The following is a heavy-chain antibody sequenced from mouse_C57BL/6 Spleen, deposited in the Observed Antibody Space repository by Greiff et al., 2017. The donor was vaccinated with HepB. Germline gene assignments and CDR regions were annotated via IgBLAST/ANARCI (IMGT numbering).Heavy chain of an antibody. J-gene: IGHJ3*01. Sequence: EVQLQQSGPELVKPGASVKISCKASGYTFTDYYMNWVKQSHGKSLEWIGDINPNNGGTSYNQKFKGKATLTVDKSSSTAYMELRSLTSEDSAVYYCARSGDYDFAYWGQGTLVTVSA. V-gene: IGHV1-26*01. CDR2: INPNNGGT. CDR3: ARSGDYDFAY. D-gene: IGHD2-4*01. CDR1: GYTFTDYY.